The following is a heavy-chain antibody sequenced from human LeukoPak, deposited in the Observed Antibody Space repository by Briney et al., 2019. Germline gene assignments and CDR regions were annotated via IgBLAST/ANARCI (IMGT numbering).Heavy chain of an antibody. CDR2: IYYSGST. Sequence: PSETLSLTCTVSGGSISSSSYYWGWIRQPPGKGLEWIGIIYYSGSTYYNPSLKSRVTISVDTSKNQFSLKLSSVTAADTAVYYCARDSSVAVAGRRYYYYYYGMDVWGQGTTVTVSS. V-gene: IGHV4-39*07. D-gene: IGHD6-19*01. J-gene: IGHJ6*02. CDR1: GGSISSSSYY. CDR3: ARDSSVAVAGRRYYYYYYGMDV.